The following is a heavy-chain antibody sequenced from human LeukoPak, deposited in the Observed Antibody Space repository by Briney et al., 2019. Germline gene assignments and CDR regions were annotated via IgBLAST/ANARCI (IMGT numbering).Heavy chain of an antibody. J-gene: IGHJ5*02. CDR2: IYYSGST. CDR1: GGSISSYY. V-gene: IGHV4-59*01. Sequence: ESSETLSLTCTGSGGSISSYYWSWIRQPPGKGLEWIGYIYYSGSTNYNPSLKSRVTISVDTSKNQFSLKLSSVTAADTAVYYCTRDTGTTGEVKFDPWGQGTLVTVSS. D-gene: IGHD4-17*01. CDR3: TRDTGTTGEVKFDP.